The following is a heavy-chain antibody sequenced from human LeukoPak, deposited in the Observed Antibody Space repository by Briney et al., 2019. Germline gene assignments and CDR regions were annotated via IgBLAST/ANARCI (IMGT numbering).Heavy chain of an antibody. CDR1: GGSISGFY. D-gene: IGHD3-16*01. V-gene: IGHV4-59*01. CDR3: ARFGVNYDMDV. J-gene: IGHJ6*02. Sequence: SETLCLTCTVSGGSISGFYWTWIRQPPGKGLEWIGQIYYTGSADYNPSLKSRITISVDTSKNQISLMVRSVTAADTAVYHCARFGVNYDMDVWGQGTTVTVSS. CDR2: IYYTGSA.